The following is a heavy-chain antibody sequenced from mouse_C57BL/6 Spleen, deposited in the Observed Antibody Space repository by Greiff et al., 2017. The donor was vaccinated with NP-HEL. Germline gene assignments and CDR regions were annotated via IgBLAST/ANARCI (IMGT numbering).Heavy chain of an antibody. J-gene: IGHJ3*01. V-gene: IGHV1-66*01. CDR3: ARGNYDWFAY. CDR2: IYPGSGNT. D-gene: IGHD1-1*01. Sequence: VQLQQSGPELVKPGASVKISCKASGYSFTSYYIHWVKQRPGQGLEWIGSIYPGSGNTKYNEKFKGKATLTADTSSSTAYMQLSSLTSEDSAVYYCARGNYDWFAYWGQGTLVTVSA. CDR1: GYSFTSYY.